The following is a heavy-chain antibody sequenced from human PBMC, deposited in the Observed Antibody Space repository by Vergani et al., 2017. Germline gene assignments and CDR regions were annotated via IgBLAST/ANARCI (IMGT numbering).Heavy chain of an antibody. CDR2: ISSSSSYI. CDR1: GFTFSSSS. Sequence: EVQMVESGGGLVKPGGSLRLSCAASGFTFSSSSMNWVRQAPGKGLEWVSSISSSSSYINYADSVNGRFTMSRENAKNSLYLQMNSLRADDTAVYYCARETIAVAGTPEAFDIWGQGTMVTVSS. D-gene: IGHD6-19*01. V-gene: IGHV3-21*01. CDR3: ARETIAVAGTPEAFDI. J-gene: IGHJ3*02.